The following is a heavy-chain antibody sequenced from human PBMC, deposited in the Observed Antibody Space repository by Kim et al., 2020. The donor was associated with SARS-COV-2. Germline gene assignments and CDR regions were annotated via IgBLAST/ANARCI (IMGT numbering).Heavy chain of an antibody. J-gene: IGHJ3*02. D-gene: IGHD2-2*01. Sequence: ASVKVSCKASGYTFTGYYMHWVRQAPGQGLEWMGRINPNSGGTNYAQKFQGRVTMTRDTSISTAYMELSRLRSDDTVVYYCARGCGLSSTSCAEGDAFDIWGQGTMVTVSS. CDR2: INPNSGGT. CDR3: ARGCGLSSTSCAEGDAFDI. V-gene: IGHV1-2*05. CDR1: GYTFTGYY.